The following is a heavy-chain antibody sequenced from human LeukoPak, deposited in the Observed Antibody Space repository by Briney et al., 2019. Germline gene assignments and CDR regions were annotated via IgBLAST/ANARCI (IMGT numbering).Heavy chain of an antibody. CDR2: ISYDGSNK. J-gene: IGHJ4*02. Sequence: GRSLRLSCAASRFTFSSYGMHWVRQAPGKGLEWVAVISYDGSNKYYADSVKGRFTISRDNSKNTLYLQMNSLRAEDTAVYYCAKPTYYYGSGSYYPFDYWGQGTLVTVSS. D-gene: IGHD3-10*01. CDR1: RFTFSSYG. V-gene: IGHV3-30*18. CDR3: AKPTYYYGSGSYYPFDY.